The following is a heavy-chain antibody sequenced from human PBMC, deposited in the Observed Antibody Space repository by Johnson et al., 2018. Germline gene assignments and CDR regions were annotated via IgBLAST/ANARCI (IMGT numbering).Heavy chain of an antibody. Sequence: VQLVESGGGLVKPGGSLSLSCAASGFTFTSYRMNWVRQAPGKGLEWVSLFRKSSISIYYAYSVKGRFTISRDNVKNTLFLQLRNVSVEDTALYYCARAPALDYWGQGVLVSVSS. J-gene: IGHJ4*02. CDR1: GFTFTSYR. CDR2: FRKSSISI. CDR3: ARAPALDY. V-gene: IGHV3-21*01.